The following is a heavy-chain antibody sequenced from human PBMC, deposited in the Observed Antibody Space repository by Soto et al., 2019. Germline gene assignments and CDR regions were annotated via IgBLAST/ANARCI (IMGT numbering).Heavy chain of an antibody. CDR2: ISGSGGST. CDR3: AKDPGYCSSTSCYAFDI. D-gene: IGHD2-2*01. Sequence: GGSLRLSCAASGFTFSSYAMSWVRQAPGKGLEWVSAISGSGGSTYYADSVKGRFTISRDNSKNTLYLQMNSLRAEDTAVYYCAKDPGYCSSTSCYAFDIWGQGTMVTVS. CDR1: GFTFSSYA. J-gene: IGHJ3*02. V-gene: IGHV3-23*01.